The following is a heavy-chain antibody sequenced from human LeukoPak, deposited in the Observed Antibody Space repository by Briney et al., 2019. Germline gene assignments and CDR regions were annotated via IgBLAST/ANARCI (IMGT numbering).Heavy chain of an antibody. CDR2: IYSGGST. V-gene: IGHV3-53*01. D-gene: IGHD3-22*01. CDR3: ARHTGYDSSGMNWYFDL. Sequence: TGGSLRLSCAASGFTVSSNYMSWVRQAPGKGLEWVSVIYSGGSTYYADSVKGRFTISRDNSKNTLYLQMNSLRAEDTAMYYCARHTGYDSSGMNWYFDLWGRGTLVTVSS. J-gene: IGHJ2*01. CDR1: GFTVSSNY.